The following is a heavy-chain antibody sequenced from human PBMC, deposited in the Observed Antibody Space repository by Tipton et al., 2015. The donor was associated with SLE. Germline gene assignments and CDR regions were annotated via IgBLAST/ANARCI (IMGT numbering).Heavy chain of an antibody. D-gene: IGHD3-3*01. Sequence: TLSLTCAVYGGSFSGYYWSWIRQLPEKGLEWIGEINHSRSTNYNPSLKSRVTVSVDTSKNQVSLELSSVTAADTAVYYCARLADFGMDVWGQGTTVSVSS. V-gene: IGHV4-34*01. CDR2: INHSRST. J-gene: IGHJ6*02. CDR3: ARLADFGMDV. CDR1: GGSFSGYY.